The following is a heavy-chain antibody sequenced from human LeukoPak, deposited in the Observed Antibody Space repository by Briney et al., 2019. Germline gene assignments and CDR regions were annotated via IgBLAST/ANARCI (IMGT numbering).Heavy chain of an antibody. CDR2: VSAYNGNR. CDR1: VYSYSNYD. J-gene: IGHJ5*02. CDR3: ARVIGGSYYSWFDP. Sequence: ASVKVSGKDSVYSYSNYDISWVRQAPGQGLEWMGWVSAYNGNRNYAQKLQGRVTMTTDTSTSTAYMELRSLRSDDTAVYSCARVIGGSYYSWFDPWGQGTLVTVSS. D-gene: IGHD1-26*01. V-gene: IGHV1-18*01.